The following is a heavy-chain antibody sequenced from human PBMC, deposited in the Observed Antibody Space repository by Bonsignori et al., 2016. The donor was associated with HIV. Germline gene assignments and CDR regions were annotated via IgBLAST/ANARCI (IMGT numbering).Heavy chain of an antibody. J-gene: IGHJ5*02. D-gene: IGHD6-13*01. CDR3: ARDRYSSSLGWFDP. Sequence: VRQAPGKGLEWVANIKQDGSEKYYVDSVKGRFTISRDNAKNSLYLQMNSLRAEDTAVYYCARDRYSSSLGWFDPWGQGTLVTVSS. CDR2: IKQDGSEK. V-gene: IGHV3-7*03.